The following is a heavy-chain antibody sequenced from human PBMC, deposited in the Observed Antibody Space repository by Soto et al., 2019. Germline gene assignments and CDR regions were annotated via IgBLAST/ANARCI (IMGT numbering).Heavy chain of an antibody. D-gene: IGHD3-22*01. Sequence: GESLKISCKGSGYSFTSYWIGWVRQMPGKGLEWMGIIYPGDSDTRYSPSFQGQVTISADKSISTAYLQWSSLKASDTAMYYCARHRGVGYYDSSGPNDASDIWGQGTMVTVS. CDR1: GYSFTSYW. CDR3: ARHRGVGYYDSSGPNDASDI. J-gene: IGHJ3*02. V-gene: IGHV5-51*01. CDR2: IYPGDSDT.